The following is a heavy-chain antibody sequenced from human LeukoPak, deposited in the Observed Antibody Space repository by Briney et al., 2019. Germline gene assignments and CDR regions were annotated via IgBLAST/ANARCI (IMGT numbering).Heavy chain of an antibody. CDR1: SCTFSNYK. Sequence: PGGSLRLSCAASSCTFSNYKLNWIRQAPGQGLEWVSSIRSSSTYIYYADSVKGRFTISRDNARNSLYLQMNRLRAEDTAVYYCARQSGSGEFDYWGQGTLVTVSS. CDR2: IRSSSTYI. CDR3: ARQSGSGEFDY. J-gene: IGHJ4*02. V-gene: IGHV3-21*01. D-gene: IGHD6-19*01.